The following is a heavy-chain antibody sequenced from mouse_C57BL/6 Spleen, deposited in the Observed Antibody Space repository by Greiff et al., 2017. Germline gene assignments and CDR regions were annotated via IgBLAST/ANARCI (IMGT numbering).Heavy chain of an antibody. CDR2: IWRGGST. CDR3: AKAVYGSSYSYWYFDV. J-gene: IGHJ1*03. Sequence: VQGVESGPGLVQPSQSLSITCTVSGFSLTSYGVHWVRQSPGKGLEWLGVIWRGGSTDYNAAFMSRLSITKDNSKSQVFFKMTSLQADDTAIYYWAKAVYGSSYSYWYFDVWGTGTTVTVSS. V-gene: IGHV2-5*01. D-gene: IGHD1-1*01. CDR1: GFSLTSYG.